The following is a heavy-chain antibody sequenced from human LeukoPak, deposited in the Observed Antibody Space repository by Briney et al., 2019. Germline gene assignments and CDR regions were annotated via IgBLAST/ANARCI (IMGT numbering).Heavy chain of an antibody. V-gene: IGHV1-18*01. J-gene: IGHJ5*02. CDR3: ARDGDIVVVVAATPSWFDP. Sequence: ASVKVSCNASGYTFTSYGISWVRQAPGQGLEWMGRIRAYNGNTNYAQKLQGRVTMTTDTSTSTAYMELRSLRSDDTAVYYCARDGDIVVVVAATPSWFDPWGQGTLVTVSS. D-gene: IGHD2-15*01. CDR1: GYTFTSYG. CDR2: IRAYNGNT.